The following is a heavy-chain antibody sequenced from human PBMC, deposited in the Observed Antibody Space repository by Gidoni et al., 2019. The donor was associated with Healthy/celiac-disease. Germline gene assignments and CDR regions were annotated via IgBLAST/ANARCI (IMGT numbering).Heavy chain of an antibody. D-gene: IGHD4-4*01. J-gene: IGHJ6*02. Sequence: QVQLVQSGAEVKKPGASVKVSCKASGYTFTGYYMPWVRQAPGQGLEWMGWINPNSGGTNYAQKFQGRVTMTRDTSISTAYMELSRLRSDDTAVYYCARDTVTTVDYYYGMDVWGQGTTVTVSS. V-gene: IGHV1-2*02. CDR1: GYTFTGYY. CDR2: INPNSGGT. CDR3: ARDTVTTVDYYYGMDV.